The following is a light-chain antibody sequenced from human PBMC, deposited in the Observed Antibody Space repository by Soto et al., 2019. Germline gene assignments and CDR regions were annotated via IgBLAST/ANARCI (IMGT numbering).Light chain of an antibody. CDR3: MSFTSRTSWV. CDR1: SSDVGAYNY. CDR2: EVS. V-gene: IGLV2-14*01. J-gene: IGLJ3*02. Sequence: QSVLTQPASVSGSPGQSITISCTGTSSDVGAYNYVSWYQQPPGKAPKLIISEVSNRPSGVSSRFTGSKSGNMASLTISGLQTEDEANYYRMSFTSRTSWVFGGGTKLTVL.